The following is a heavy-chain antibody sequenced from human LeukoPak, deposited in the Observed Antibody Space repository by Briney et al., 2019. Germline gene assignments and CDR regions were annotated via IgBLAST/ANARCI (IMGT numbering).Heavy chain of an antibody. Sequence: ASVKVSCKASGGTFSSYAISWVRQAPGQGLEWMGGIIPIFGTANYAQKFQGRVTITADEFTSTAYMELSSLRSEDTAVYYCAGVQMVQSYYYYSMDVWGQGTTVTVSS. D-gene: IGHD6-13*01. CDR3: AGVQMVQSYYYYSMDV. CDR2: IIPIFGTA. V-gene: IGHV1-69*13. CDR1: GGTFSSYA. J-gene: IGHJ6*02.